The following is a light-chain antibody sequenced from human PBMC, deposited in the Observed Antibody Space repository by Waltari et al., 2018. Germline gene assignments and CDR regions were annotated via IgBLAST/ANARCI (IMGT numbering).Light chain of an antibody. Sequence: DIVMTQSPDSLAVSLGARATINCRSSPSVLYSSSNQNYLAWYQQEPGQPPKLLIYWASTRESGVPDRFSGSGSGTDVTLTINSLRAEDVAVYYCQQYYSPPQTFGQGTKLEIK. J-gene: IGKJ2*01. CDR2: WAS. V-gene: IGKV4-1*01. CDR3: QQYYSPPQT. CDR1: PSVLYSSSNQNY.